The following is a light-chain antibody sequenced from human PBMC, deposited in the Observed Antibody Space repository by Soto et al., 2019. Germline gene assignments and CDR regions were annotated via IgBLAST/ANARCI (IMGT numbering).Light chain of an antibody. V-gene: IGKV3-15*01. CDR3: QQYGGSSWT. CDR1: QSVSSN. CDR2: GAS. J-gene: IGKJ1*01. Sequence: EIVMTQSPATLSVCPGERANLSCRASQSVSSNLAWYKQKPGQAPRLLIYGASTRATGIPVRFSGSGSGTEFTLTISSLKSEDFEVYYCQQYGGSSWTFGQGTKVDIK.